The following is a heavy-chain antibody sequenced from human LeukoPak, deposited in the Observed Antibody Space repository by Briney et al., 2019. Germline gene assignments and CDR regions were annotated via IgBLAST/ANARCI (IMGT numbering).Heavy chain of an antibody. Sequence: GGSLRLSCAASGFTFSSYAMHWVRQAPGKGLEWVAVISYDGSNKYYADSVKGRFTISRDKSKNTLYLQMNSLRVEDTAAYYCARDRVGGFDPWGQGTLVTVSS. J-gene: IGHJ5*02. CDR3: ARDRVGGFDP. D-gene: IGHD1-26*01. CDR2: ISYDGSNK. CDR1: GFTFSSYA. V-gene: IGHV3-30*04.